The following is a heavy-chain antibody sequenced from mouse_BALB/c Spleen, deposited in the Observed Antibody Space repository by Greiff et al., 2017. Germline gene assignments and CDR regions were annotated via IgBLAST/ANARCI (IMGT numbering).Heavy chain of an antibody. CDR2: IWGDGST. CDR3: ARDYYRYDDGYAMDY. CDR1: GFSLTGYG. J-gene: IGHJ4*01. Sequence: QVQLQQSGPGLVAPSQSLSITCTVSGFSLTGYGVNWVRQPPGKGLEWLGMIWGDGSTDYNSALKSRLSISKDNSKSQVFLKMNSLQTDDTARYYCARDYYRYDDGYAMDYWGQGTSVTVSS. V-gene: IGHV2-6-7*01. D-gene: IGHD2-14*01.